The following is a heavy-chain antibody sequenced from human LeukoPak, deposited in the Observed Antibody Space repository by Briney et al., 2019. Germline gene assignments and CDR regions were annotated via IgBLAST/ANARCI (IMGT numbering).Heavy chain of an antibody. CDR1: GFTFTSYA. CDR3: ARGYSVLIAAAGNNWFDP. V-gene: IGHV3-23*01. D-gene: IGHD6-13*01. Sequence: GGSLRLSCTTSGFTFTSYAFSWVRQAPGKGLEWVAGIDGSGTATYYADSVKGRFTISRDNAKNSLYLQMNSLRAEDTAVYYCARGYSVLIAAAGNNWFDPWGQGTLVTVSS. J-gene: IGHJ5*02. CDR2: IDGSGTAT.